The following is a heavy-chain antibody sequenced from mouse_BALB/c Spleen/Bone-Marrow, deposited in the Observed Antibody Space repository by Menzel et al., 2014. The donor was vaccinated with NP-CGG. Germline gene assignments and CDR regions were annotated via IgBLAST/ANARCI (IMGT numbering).Heavy chain of an antibody. D-gene: IGHD1-1*01. CDR3: ARSPYYYGSGYGYFDV. J-gene: IGHJ1*01. CDR1: GFTFSDYS. CDR2: ISDGGSYT. V-gene: IGHV5-4*02. Sequence: EVKLMESGGGLVKPGGSLKLSCAASGFTFSDYSMYWVRQTPEKRLEWVATISDGGSYTYYPDSVKGRFTISRDNVRNNRYLEMSSLKSEDTAMYYCARSPYYYGSGYGYFDVWGAGTTVTVSS.